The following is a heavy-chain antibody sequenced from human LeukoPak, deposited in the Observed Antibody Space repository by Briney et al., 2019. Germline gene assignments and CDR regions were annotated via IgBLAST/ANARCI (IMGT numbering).Heavy chain of an antibody. Sequence: PGGSLRLSCAASGFTFSSHWMSWVRQAPGKGLEWVANIKQDGSEKHYVDSVKGRFTVSRDNAKNSLYLQMNSLRAEDKAVYYCARCYGDLSIFDYWGQGTLVTVSS. J-gene: IGHJ4*02. CDR3: ARCYGDLSIFDY. V-gene: IGHV3-7*05. CDR2: IKQDGSEK. D-gene: IGHD4-17*01. CDR1: GFTFSSHW.